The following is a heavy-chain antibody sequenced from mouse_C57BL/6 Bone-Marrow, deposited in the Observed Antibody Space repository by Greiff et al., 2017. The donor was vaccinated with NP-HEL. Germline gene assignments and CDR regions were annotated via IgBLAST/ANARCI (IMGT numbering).Heavy chain of an antibody. CDR1: GYAFSSSW. Sequence: QVQLQQSGPELVKPGASVKISCTASGYAFSSSWMNWVKQRPGKGLEWIGRIYPGDGDTNYNGKFKGKATLTADKSSSTAYMQLSSLTSEDSAVYFCARRGTAWGQGTTLTVSA. CDR2: IYPGDGDT. J-gene: IGHJ2*01. CDR3: ARRGTA. D-gene: IGHD1-2*01. V-gene: IGHV1-82*01.